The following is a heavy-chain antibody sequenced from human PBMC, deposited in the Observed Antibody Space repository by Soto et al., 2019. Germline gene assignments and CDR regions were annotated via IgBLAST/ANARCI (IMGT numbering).Heavy chain of an antibody. CDR1: GYTLTRYS. J-gene: IGHJ4*02. Sequence: QVQLVQSGAEEMKPGASVKVSCKASGYTLTRYSIHWVRQAPGQRLEWMGWINAGNGNTKFSQKFQGRVTITRDTSAGTAYLGLRGLRSEDTAVYYCAILGTYYFDNSDNYFDFWGQGTLVTVSS. CDR3: AILGTYYFDNSDNYFDF. V-gene: IGHV1-3*05. D-gene: IGHD3-22*01. CDR2: INAGNGNT.